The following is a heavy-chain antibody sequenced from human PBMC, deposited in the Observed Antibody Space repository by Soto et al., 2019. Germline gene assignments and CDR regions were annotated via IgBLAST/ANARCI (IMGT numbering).Heavy chain of an antibody. V-gene: IGHV4-39*01. CDR2: IYYSGNT. CDR1: RDSISSRHYY. CDR3: ASLTRGYSYAFDY. D-gene: IGHD5-18*01. J-gene: IGHJ4*02. Sequence: QLQLQESGPGLVKPSETLSLACTVSRDSISSRHYYWGRIRQPPGKGLEWIGVIYYSGNTYYSPSLKSRVTMSVDTSNHQFSVKVGSVTAADTAVYYCASLTRGYSYAFDYWGRGALVTVFS.